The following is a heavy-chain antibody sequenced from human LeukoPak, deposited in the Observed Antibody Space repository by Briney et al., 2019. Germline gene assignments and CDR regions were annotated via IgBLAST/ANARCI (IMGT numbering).Heavy chain of an antibody. Sequence: SETLSLTCTVSGGSISSGNYYWTWIRQPAGKGLELIGRTFASGSSNYNPSLKSRATISVDTSKNQFSLKLSSVTAADTAVYYCARAVYGDYGDYWGQGTLVTVSS. CDR3: ARAVYGDYGDY. V-gene: IGHV4-61*02. J-gene: IGHJ4*02. CDR2: TFASGSS. CDR1: GGSISSGNYY. D-gene: IGHD4-17*01.